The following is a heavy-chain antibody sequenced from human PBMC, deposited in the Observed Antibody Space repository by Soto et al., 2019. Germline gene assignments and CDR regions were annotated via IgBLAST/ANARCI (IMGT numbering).Heavy chain of an antibody. D-gene: IGHD1-1*01. CDR3: ARDNVITTRHNWFGP. Sequence: QVQFVQSGAEVKKPGASVKISCKAIGYTFTNYAIEWVRQAPGQRLEWMGWINGGSGNTRYSQEFQGRVTITRDTSASTAYMELSSLRSEDTAVYYCARDNVITTRHNWFGPWGQGTLVTVSS. J-gene: IGHJ5*02. CDR2: INGGSGNT. V-gene: IGHV1-3*01. CDR1: GYTFTNYA.